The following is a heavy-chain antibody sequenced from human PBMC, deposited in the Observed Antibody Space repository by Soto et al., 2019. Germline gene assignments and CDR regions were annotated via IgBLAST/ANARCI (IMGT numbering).Heavy chain of an antibody. D-gene: IGHD4-17*01. V-gene: IGHV4-59*01. CDR3: ARDLREDGDYGYFDY. CDR1: GGSISSYY. CDR2: IYYSGST. J-gene: IGHJ4*02. Sequence: SETLSLTCTVSGGSISSYYWSWIRQPPGKGLEWIGYIYYSGSTNYNPSLKSRVTISVDTSKNQFSLKLSSVTAADTAVYYCARDLREDGDYGYFDYWGQGTLVTVSS.